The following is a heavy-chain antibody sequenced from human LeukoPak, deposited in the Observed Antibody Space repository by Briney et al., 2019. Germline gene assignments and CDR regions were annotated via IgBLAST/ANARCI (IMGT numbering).Heavy chain of an antibody. V-gene: IGHV4-4*07. CDR2: IYTSGST. Sequence: SETLSLTCTVSGGSISSYYWSWIRQPAGKGLEWIGRIYTSGSTNYNPSLKGRVTMSVDTSKNQFSLKLSSVTAADTAVYYCARDGSPITMIAPFDYWGQGTLVTVSS. J-gene: IGHJ4*02. D-gene: IGHD3-22*01. CDR3: ARDGSPITMIAPFDY. CDR1: GGSISSYY.